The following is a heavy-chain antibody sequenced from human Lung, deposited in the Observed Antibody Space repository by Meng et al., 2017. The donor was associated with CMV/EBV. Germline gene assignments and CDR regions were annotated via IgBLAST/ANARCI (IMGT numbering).Heavy chain of an antibody. CDR2: IIPIFGTA. CDR3: ASQEAGPYSGYEGRFDY. CDR1: GGTFSSYA. J-gene: IGHJ4*02. V-gene: IGHV1-69*05. D-gene: IGHD5-12*01. Sequence: SVXVSXXASGGTFSSYAISWVRQAPGQGLEWMGGIIPIFGTANYAQKFQGRVTITTNESTSTAYMELSSLRSEDTAVYYCASQEAGPYSGYEGRFDYWGQGXLVTVSS.